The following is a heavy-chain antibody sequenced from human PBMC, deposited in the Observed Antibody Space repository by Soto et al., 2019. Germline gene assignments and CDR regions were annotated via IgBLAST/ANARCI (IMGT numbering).Heavy chain of an antibody. V-gene: IGHV1-18*01. Sequence: QVQLVQSGAEVKKPGASVKVSCKATGYTFTSYGISWVRQAPRQGLEWMGWISAYNGNTNYAQKLQGRVTMTTDTSTSTAYMELRSLRSDDTAVYYCAREDCISTSCYLADYWGQGTLVTVSS. D-gene: IGHD2-2*01. J-gene: IGHJ4*02. CDR3: AREDCISTSCYLADY. CDR2: ISAYNGNT. CDR1: GYTFTSYG.